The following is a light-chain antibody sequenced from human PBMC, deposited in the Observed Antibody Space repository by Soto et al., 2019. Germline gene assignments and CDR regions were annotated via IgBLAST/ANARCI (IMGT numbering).Light chain of an antibody. Sequence: DIQMTQSPSTLSASVGDRVTITCRASQSISTWLAWYQQRPREAPKLLMYGASSLESGVPSRFSGSGSGTEFTLTISSLQPTDFATCYCQQYATSSPTFGQGTKLEIK. V-gene: IGKV1-5*01. CDR3: QQYATSSPT. CDR1: QSISTW. CDR2: GAS. J-gene: IGKJ2*01.